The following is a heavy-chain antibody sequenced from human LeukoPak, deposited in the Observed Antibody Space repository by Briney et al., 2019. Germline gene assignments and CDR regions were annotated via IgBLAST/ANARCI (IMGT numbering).Heavy chain of an antibody. CDR3: AKFEGATVPGWFNDY. D-gene: IGHD6-19*01. CDR1: GFIFSDYA. Sequence: PGGPLRLSCAASGFIFSDYAMGWVRQAPGKGLEWVSTIGKTTYTTFYADSVTGQLTISRNNSKKPLYLKMNSLRTEETAEYFCAKFEGATVPGWFNDYWGQGILVSVSS. V-gene: IGHV3-23*01. CDR2: IGKTTYTT. J-gene: IGHJ4*02.